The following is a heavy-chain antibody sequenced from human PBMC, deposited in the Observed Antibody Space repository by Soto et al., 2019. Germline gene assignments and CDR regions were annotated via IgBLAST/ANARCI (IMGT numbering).Heavy chain of an antibody. J-gene: IGHJ6*02. CDR1: GDSVSTNSAA. D-gene: IGHD3-3*01. Sequence: SPALSLTWASSGDSVSTNSAAWNWIRQSPSRGLEWLGRTYYRSKWYNDYAVSVKSRITINPDTSKNQFSLQLNSVTPEDTAVYYCARAYDFWSGYYPYYYYGMDVWGQGTTVTVSS. CDR3: ARAYDFWSGYYPYYYYGMDV. CDR2: TYYRSKWYN. V-gene: IGHV6-1*01.